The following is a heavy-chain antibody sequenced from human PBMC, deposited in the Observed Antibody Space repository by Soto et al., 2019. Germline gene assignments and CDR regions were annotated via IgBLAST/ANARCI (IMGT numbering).Heavy chain of an antibody. J-gene: IGHJ5*02. Sequence: GAQRRSYEAREFNVCRSWWYWYHQNPGKGLMWVSRINSDGTRTAYADSVKGRFTISRDNTKDTLFLYMDGLRAEDTAVYYCARVATGSYDWFDPWGQGTLVTVSS. V-gene: IGHV3-74*01. CDR1: EFNVCRSW. CDR3: ARVATGSYDWFDP. D-gene: IGHD1-26*01. CDR2: INSDGTRT.